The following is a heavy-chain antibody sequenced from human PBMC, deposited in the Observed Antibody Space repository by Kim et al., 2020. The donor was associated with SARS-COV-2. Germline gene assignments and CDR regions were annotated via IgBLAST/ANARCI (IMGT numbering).Heavy chain of an antibody. CDR2: INGDASGI. J-gene: IGHJ4*02. D-gene: IGHD6-19*01. CDR1: GFTFSNYA. V-gene: IGHV3-23*01. CDR3: AYASGWYEFDY. Sequence: VGSLRLSCSASGFTFSNYAMSWVRQAPGKGLEWVSTINGDASGIYYADSVKGRFTISRDNSKNTLILQMNNLRAEDTALYYCAYASGWYEFDYWGQGTLV.